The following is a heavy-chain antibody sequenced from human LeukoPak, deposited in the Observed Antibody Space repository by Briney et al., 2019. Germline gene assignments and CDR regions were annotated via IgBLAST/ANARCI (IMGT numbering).Heavy chain of an antibody. V-gene: IGHV4-34*01. CDR3: ARGEYCSGGSCYWTADYAFDI. J-gene: IGHJ3*02. Sequence: PSETLSLTCAVYGGSFSGYYWSWIRQPPGKGLEWIGEINHSGSTNYNPSLKSRVTISVDTSKNQFSLKLSSVTAADTAVYYCARGEYCSGGSCYWTADYAFDIWGQGTMVTVSP. CDR2: INHSGST. D-gene: IGHD2-15*01. CDR1: GGSFSGYY.